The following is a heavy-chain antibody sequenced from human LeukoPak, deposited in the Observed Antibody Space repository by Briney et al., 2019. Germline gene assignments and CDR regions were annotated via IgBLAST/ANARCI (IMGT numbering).Heavy chain of an antibody. J-gene: IGHJ4*02. V-gene: IGHV3-11*01. CDR3: ARDSVRGLTSFDY. D-gene: IGHD3-10*02. CDR2: ISSSGSTI. CDR1: GFTFSDYY. Sequence: PGGSLRLSCAASGFTFSDYYMSWIRQAPGKGLERVSYISSSGSTIYYADSVKGRFTISRDNAKNSLYLQMNSLRAEDTAVYYCARDSVRGLTSFDYWGQGTLVTVSS.